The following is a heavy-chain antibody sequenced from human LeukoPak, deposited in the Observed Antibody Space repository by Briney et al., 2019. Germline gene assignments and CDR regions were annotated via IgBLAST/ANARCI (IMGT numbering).Heavy chain of an antibody. D-gene: IGHD3-22*01. V-gene: IGHV3-20*04. CDR3: ARATYVRSGYYPEAALDI. Sequence: GGSLRLSCAASGFTLDDYGMSWVRQAPGKGLEWVSGINWYGGSTGYADSVKGRFTISRDNAKNSLYLQMNSLRAEDTALYYCARATYVRSGYYPEAALDIWGQGTMVTVSS. CDR2: INWYGGST. J-gene: IGHJ3*02. CDR1: GFTLDDYG.